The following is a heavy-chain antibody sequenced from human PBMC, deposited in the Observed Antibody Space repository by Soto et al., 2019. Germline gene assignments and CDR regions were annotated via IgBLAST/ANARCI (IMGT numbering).Heavy chain of an antibody. D-gene: IGHD6-13*01. CDR1: GFTFSSYE. V-gene: IGHV3-48*03. CDR3: ARVPAAGYYNWFDP. CDR2: ISSSGSTI. J-gene: IGHJ5*02. Sequence: GGSLRLSCAASGFTFSSYEMNWVRQAPGKGLEWVSYISSSGSTIYYADSVKGRFTISRDNAKNSLYLQMNSLRAEDTAAYYCARVPAAGYYNWFDPWGQGTLVTVSS.